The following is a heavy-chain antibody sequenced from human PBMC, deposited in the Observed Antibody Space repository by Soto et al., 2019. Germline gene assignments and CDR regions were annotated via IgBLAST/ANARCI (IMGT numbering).Heavy chain of an antibody. CDR3: ARGRSNNYVWGSYRYFDY. CDR2: IYYSGST. CDR1: GGSISSGGYY. Sequence: QVQLQESGPGLVKPSQTLSLTCTVSGGSISSGGYYWSWISQHPGKGLEWIGYIYYSGSTYYNPSLKSRVTISVDTSKNQFSLKLSSVTAADTAVYYCARGRSNNYVWGSYRYFDYWGQGTLVTVSS. D-gene: IGHD3-16*02. J-gene: IGHJ4*02. V-gene: IGHV4-31*03.